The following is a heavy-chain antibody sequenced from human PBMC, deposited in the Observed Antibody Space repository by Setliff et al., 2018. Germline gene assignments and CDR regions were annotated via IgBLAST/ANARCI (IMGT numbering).Heavy chain of an antibody. Sequence: ASVKVSCKTSRYSFTGYYMHWVRQAPGQGLEWMGIINTGGGSASYAQKFQGRVTMPSDTSTSTVYMEVNSVTSDDTAMYFCARGGMAAAGRKVVFEHWGQGTRVTVSS. V-gene: IGHV1-46*01. CDR3: ARGGMAAAGRKVVFEH. D-gene: IGHD6-13*01. CDR1: RYSFTGYY. J-gene: IGHJ4*02. CDR2: INTGGGSA.